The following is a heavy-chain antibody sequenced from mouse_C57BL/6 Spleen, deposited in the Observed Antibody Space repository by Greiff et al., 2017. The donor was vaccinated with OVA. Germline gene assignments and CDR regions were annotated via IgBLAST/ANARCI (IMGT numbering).Heavy chain of an antibody. CDR2: IYPRSGNT. CDR1: GYTFTSYG. CDR3: ARDYDYEGVFAY. J-gene: IGHJ3*01. Sequence: VKLQQSGAELARPGASVKLSCKASGYTFTSYGISWVKQRTGQGLEWIGEIYPRSGNTYYNEKFKGKATLTADKSSSTAYMELRSLTSEDSAVYFCARDYDYEGVFAYWGQGTLVTVSA. D-gene: IGHD2-4*01. V-gene: IGHV1-81*01.